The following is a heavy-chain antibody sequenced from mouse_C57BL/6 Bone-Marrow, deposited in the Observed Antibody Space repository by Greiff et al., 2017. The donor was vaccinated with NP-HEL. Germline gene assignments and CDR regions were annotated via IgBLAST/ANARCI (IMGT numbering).Heavy chain of an antibody. V-gene: IGHV1-52*01. D-gene: IGHD1-1*01. CDR2: IDPSDSET. Sequence: VQLQQPGAELVRPGSSVKLSCKASGYTFTSYWMHWVKQRPIQGLEWIGNIDPSDSETHYNQKFKDKATLTVDKSSSTAYMQLSSLTSEDSAVFYCALTGVDTNWYFDVGGTGTTVPVSS. CDR1: GYTFTSYW. J-gene: IGHJ1*03. CDR3: ALTGVDTNWYFDV.